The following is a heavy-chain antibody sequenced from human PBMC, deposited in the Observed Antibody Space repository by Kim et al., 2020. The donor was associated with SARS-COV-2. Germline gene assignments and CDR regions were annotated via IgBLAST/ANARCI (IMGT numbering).Heavy chain of an antibody. CDR3: AADPPGIAAAEYGMDV. D-gene: IGHD6-13*01. CDR1: GFTFTSSA. J-gene: IGHJ6*02. Sequence: SVKVSCKASGFTFTSSAVQWVRQARGQRLEWIGWIVVGSGNTNYAQKFQERVTITRDMSTSTAYMELSSLRSEDTAVYYCAADPPGIAAAEYGMDVWGQGTTVTVSS. V-gene: IGHV1-58*01. CDR2: IVVGSGNT.